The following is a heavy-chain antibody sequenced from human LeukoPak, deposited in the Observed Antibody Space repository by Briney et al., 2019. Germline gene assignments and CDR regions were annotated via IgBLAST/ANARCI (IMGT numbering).Heavy chain of an antibody. V-gene: IGHV1-2*02. J-gene: IGHJ4*02. CDR2: INPNSGDT. CDR1: GYSITDYY. D-gene: IGHD3-22*01. CDR3: ARLRILYYYDSSGYAPSFDY. Sequence: ASVKVSCKASGYSITDYYMHWVRQAPGQGLEWIGWINPNSGDTNYAQTFQGRVTMTRDTSISTAYMELSRLRSDDTAVYYCARLRILYYYDSSGYAPSFDYWGQGTLVTVSS.